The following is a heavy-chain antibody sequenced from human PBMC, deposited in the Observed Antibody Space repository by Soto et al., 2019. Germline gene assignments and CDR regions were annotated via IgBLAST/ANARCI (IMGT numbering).Heavy chain of an antibody. J-gene: IGHJ4*02. CDR1: GFTFSTYG. CDR2: ASNDGNNK. Sequence: GGSLRLSCAASGFTFSTYGMHWVRQAPGKGLEWVAVASNDGNNKYYADSVKGRFTISRDNSKNTLDLQMNSLRAEDTAVYYCAKDRGAGMAYFDYWGQGTLVTV. CDR3: AKDRGAGMAYFDY. V-gene: IGHV3-30*18. D-gene: IGHD3-10*01.